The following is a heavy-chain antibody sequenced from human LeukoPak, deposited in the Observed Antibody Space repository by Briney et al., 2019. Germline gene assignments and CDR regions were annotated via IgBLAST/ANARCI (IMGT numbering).Heavy chain of an antibody. J-gene: IGHJ4*02. V-gene: IGHV4-59*01. CDR1: GGSISSYY. CDR3: ARNSDGYNRGSLFDY. Sequence: PSETLSLTCTVSGGSISSYYWSWIRQPPGKGLEWIGYIYYSGSTNYNPSLKSRVTISVDTSKNQFSLKLSSVTAADTAVYYCARNSDGYNRGSLFDYWGQGTLVTVSS. D-gene: IGHD5-24*01. CDR2: IYYSGST.